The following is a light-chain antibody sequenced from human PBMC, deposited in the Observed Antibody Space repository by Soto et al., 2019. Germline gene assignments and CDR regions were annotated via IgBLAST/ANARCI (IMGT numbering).Light chain of an antibody. V-gene: IGKV3-11*01. Sequence: EIVLTQSPATLSLSPGERATLSCRASQSVSSYLAWYQQKPGQAPRLLIYDASNRATGIPARFSGSGSGTDFTLTISSLDPEDFAVYYCQQRSNWSWTSVQGTK. CDR2: DAS. J-gene: IGKJ1*01. CDR3: QQRSNWSWT. CDR1: QSVSSY.